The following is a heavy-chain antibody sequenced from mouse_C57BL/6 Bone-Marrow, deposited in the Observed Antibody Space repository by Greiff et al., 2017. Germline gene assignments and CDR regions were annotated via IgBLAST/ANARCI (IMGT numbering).Heavy chain of an antibody. CDR2: IDPSDSYT. D-gene: IGHD2-4*01. J-gene: IGHJ4*01. CDR1: GYTFTSYW. Sequence: QVQLQQPGAELVMPGASVKLSCKASGYTFTSYWMHWVKQRPGQGLEWIGEIDPSDSYTNYNQKFKGKSTLTVDTPSSAAYMQLSSLTSEDSAVCYCAIRWLYYDYGYYAMDYWGQGTAATVSS. V-gene: IGHV1-69*01. CDR3: AIRWLYYDYGYYAMDY.